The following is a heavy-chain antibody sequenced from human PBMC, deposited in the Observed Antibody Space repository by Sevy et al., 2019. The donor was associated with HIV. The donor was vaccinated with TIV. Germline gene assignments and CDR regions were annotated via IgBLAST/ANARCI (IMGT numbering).Heavy chain of an antibody. CDR1: GGTFSSYA. Sequence: ASVKVSCKASGGTFSSYAISGVRQAPGQGLEWMGRIIPILAIANYAQKFQGRVTITADKSTSTAYMELSSLRSEDTAVYYCARAGYYYGSGSYEAGDYYYYGMDVWGQGTTVTVSS. J-gene: IGHJ6*02. D-gene: IGHD3-10*01. CDR3: ARAGYYYGSGSYEAGDYYYYGMDV. CDR2: IIPILAIA. V-gene: IGHV1-69*04.